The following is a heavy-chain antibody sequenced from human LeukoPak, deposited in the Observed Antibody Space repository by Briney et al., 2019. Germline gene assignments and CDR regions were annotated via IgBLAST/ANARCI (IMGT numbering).Heavy chain of an antibody. CDR3: VEGLYGSSWYAFDY. CDR2: ISSNGDST. CDR1: GFTFSTNA. V-gene: IGHV3-64D*09. J-gene: IGHJ4*02. D-gene: IGHD6-13*01. Sequence: PGGSLRLSRSASGFTFSTNAMHWVRQAPGKGLECVSVISSNGDSTYYADSVKGRFTISRDNSKNTLYLQMSSLRAEDTAVYYCVEGLYGSSWYAFDYWGQGTLVTVSS.